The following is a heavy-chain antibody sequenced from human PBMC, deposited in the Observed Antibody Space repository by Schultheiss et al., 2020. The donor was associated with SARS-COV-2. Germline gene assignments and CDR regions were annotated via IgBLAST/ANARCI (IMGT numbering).Heavy chain of an antibody. CDR1: GFSFSNAW. J-gene: IGHJ4*02. CDR3: ARRDCSGSSCYFNY. V-gene: IGHV3-23*01. D-gene: IGHD2-8*02. Sequence: GGSLRLSCAASGFSFSNAWMNWVRQAPGKGLEWVSRISGSGGTTDYADSVKGRFTISRDNSKNTLYLQMNSLRAEDTAVYYCARRDCSGSSCYFNYWGQGTLVTVSS. CDR2: ISGSGGTT.